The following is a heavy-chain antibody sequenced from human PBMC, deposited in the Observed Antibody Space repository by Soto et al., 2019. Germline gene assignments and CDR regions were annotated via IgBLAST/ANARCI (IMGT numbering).Heavy chain of an antibody. D-gene: IGHD5-12*01. CDR2: IYYSGTT. CDR1: GGSISSGDYY. J-gene: IGHJ5*02. CDR3: AREVATIFSSISPWFDP. V-gene: IGHV4-30-4*01. Sequence: QVQLQESGPGLVKPSQTLSLTCTVSGGSISSGDYYWSWIRQPPGKGLEWIGYIYYSGTTYYNPSLKSRVTLSVDTPTNHFSLQLSSVTAADTAVYYCAREVATIFSSISPWFDPWGQGTLVTVSS.